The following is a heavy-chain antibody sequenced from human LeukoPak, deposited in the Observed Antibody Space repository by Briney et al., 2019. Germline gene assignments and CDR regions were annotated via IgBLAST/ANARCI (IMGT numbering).Heavy chain of an antibody. Sequence: SETLSLTCAVYGGSFSGYYWSWIRQPPGKGLEWIGEINHSGSTNYNPSLKSRVTISVDTSKNQFSLKLSSVTAADTAVYYCARERGYGGKHYFDYWGQGTLVTVSP. CDR2: INHSGST. CDR1: GGSFSGYY. V-gene: IGHV4-34*01. D-gene: IGHD4-23*01. CDR3: ARERGYGGKHYFDY. J-gene: IGHJ4*02.